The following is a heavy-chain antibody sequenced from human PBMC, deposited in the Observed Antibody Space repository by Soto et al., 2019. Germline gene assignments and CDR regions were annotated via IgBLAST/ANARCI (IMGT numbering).Heavy chain of an antibody. V-gene: IGHV3-9*01. CDR2: ISWNSGSI. D-gene: IGHD5-12*01. J-gene: IGHJ4*02. CDR3: AKAVAYSGYHYYFDY. Sequence: EVQLVESGGGLVQPGRSLRLSCAASGFTFDDYAMHWVRQAPGKGLEWVSGISWNSGSIGYADSVKGRFTISRDNAKNSLYLQMNSLRAEDTALYYCAKAVAYSGYHYYFDYWGQGTLVTVSS. CDR1: GFTFDDYA.